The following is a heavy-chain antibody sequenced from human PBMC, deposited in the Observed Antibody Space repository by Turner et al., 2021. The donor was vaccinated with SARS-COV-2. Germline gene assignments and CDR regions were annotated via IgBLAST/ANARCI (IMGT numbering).Heavy chain of an antibody. D-gene: IGHD2-8*01. CDR2: IWHDGSNK. CDR1: GFTFSSYG. V-gene: IGHV3-33*01. CDR3: ARDPNAGYYYMDV. Sequence: QVQLVESGGGVVQPGRSLRLSCAASGFTFSSYGMHWVRQAPGKGLEWVAVIWHDGSNKYYADSVKGRFTVSRDNSKNTLYLQMNSLRAEDTAVYYCARDPNAGYYYMDVWGKGTTVTVSS. J-gene: IGHJ6*03.